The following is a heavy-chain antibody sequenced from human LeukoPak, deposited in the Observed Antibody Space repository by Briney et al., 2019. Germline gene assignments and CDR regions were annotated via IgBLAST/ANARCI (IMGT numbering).Heavy chain of an antibody. D-gene: IGHD2-15*01. V-gene: IGHV4-59*08. Sequence: SETLSLTCTVSGGSISSYYWSWIRQPPGEGLEWIGYIYYSGSTNYNPSLKSRVTISVDTSKNQFSLKLSSVTAADTAVYYCARSDLGYCSGGSCYLPYYYYYGMDVWGQGTTVTVSS. J-gene: IGHJ6*02. CDR3: ARSDLGYCSGGSCYLPYYYYYGMDV. CDR1: GGSISSYY. CDR2: IYYSGST.